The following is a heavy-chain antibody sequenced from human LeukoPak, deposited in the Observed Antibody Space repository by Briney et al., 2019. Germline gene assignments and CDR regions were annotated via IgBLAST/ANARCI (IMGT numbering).Heavy chain of an antibody. D-gene: IGHD1-1*01. CDR1: GFIFSDYY. V-gene: IGHV3-7*01. Sequence: GGSLRLSCAASGFIFSDYYMGWVRQAPGKGLEWVAHINQDGSVKNYVDSVKGRFTISRDNANNFLYLQMNSLRAEDTAVYYCAKDKNWNVCDYWGRGTLVTVSS. J-gene: IGHJ4*02. CDR2: INQDGSVK. CDR3: AKDKNWNVCDY.